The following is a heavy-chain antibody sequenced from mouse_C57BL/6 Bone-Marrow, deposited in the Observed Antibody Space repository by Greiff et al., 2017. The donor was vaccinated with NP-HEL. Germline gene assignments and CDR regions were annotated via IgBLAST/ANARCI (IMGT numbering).Heavy chain of an antibody. J-gene: IGHJ2*01. Sequence: QVQLQQPGAELVMPGASVKLSCKASGYTFTSSWMHWVKQRPGQGLEWIGEIDPSDSYTNYNQKFKGKSTLTVDKSSSTAYMQLSSLTSEDSAVYYCATLYYWGQGTTLTVSS. CDR2: IDPSDSYT. D-gene: IGHD6-1*01. CDR3: ATLYY. V-gene: IGHV1-69*01. CDR1: GYTFTSSW.